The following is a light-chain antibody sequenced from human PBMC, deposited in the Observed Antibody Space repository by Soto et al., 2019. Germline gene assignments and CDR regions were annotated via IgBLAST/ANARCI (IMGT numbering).Light chain of an antibody. V-gene: IGLV1-40*01. CDR2: GNK. J-gene: IGLJ1*01. CDR1: SSNIGAGYD. CDR3: QSYDSSLSVSYV. Sequence: QSALTQPPSVSGAPGQRVTISCTVSSSNIGAGYDVHWYQQRPGTAPKLLIYGNKNRPSGVPDRFSGSKSGTSASLAITVLQAEDEADYYCQSYDSSLSVSYVFGTGTKVTVL.